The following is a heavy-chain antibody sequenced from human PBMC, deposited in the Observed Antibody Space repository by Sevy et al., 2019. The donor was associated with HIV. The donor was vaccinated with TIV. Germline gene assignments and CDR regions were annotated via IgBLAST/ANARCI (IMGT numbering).Heavy chain of an antibody. CDR3: ARDRADVLVTHALPLDY. CDR1: GFTFSSYG. D-gene: IGHD2-21*02. CDR2: IWHDGGKK. J-gene: IGHJ4*02. Sequence: GGSLRLSCAASGFTFSSYGMHWVRQAPGKGLEWVSLIWHDGGKKFYAASVRGRFTISRDNSRNILYLQMNSLRAEDTAVYYCARDRADVLVTHALPLDYWGRGTLVTVSS. V-gene: IGHV3-33*01.